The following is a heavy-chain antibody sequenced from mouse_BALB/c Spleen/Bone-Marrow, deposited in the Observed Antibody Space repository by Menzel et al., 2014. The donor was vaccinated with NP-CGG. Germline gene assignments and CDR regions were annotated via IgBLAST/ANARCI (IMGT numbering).Heavy chain of an antibody. CDR1: GSTFSSYT. D-gene: IGHD2-13*01. J-gene: IGHJ4*01. Sequence: EVKLVESGGGFVQPGGSLKLSCAASGSTFSSYTMSWVRQTPEKRLEWVAYISNGGGSAYYSDTVKGRFTISRDNAKNTLYLQMSSLKSEDTAMYYCARHHGDYFYYALDYWGQGTSVTVSS. CDR3: ARHHGDYFYYALDY. V-gene: IGHV5-12-2*01. CDR2: ISNGGGSA.